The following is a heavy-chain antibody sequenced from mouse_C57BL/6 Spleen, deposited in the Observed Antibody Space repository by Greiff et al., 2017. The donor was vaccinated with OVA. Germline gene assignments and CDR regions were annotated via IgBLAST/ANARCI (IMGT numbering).Heavy chain of an antibody. Sequence: VQLQQSGPELVKPGASVKISCKASGYTFTDYYMNWVKQSHGKSLEWLGDINPNNGGTSYNQKFKGKATLTVDKSSSTAYMALRSLTSEVSSVYYCSSSGCYYIYCYFDVWGPGTTVTVSS. V-gene: IGHV1-26*01. CDR3: SSSGCYYIYCYFDV. J-gene: IGHJ1*01. CDR2: INPNNGGT. CDR1: GYTFTDYY. D-gene: IGHD2-3*01.